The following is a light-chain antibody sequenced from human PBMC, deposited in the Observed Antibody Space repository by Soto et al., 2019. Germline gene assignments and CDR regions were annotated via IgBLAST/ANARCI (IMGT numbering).Light chain of an antibody. CDR3: QQYNSYPWT. CDR2: DVS. Sequence: DIQMTQSPSTVSAYVGNSVTITSRARQSITTWLAWYQQRPGKAPKLLIYDVSSLQSGVPSRFSGSGSGTEFTLTINSLQPTDFATYYCQQYNSYPWTFGQGTKVDIK. CDR1: QSITTW. J-gene: IGKJ1*01. V-gene: IGKV1-5*01.